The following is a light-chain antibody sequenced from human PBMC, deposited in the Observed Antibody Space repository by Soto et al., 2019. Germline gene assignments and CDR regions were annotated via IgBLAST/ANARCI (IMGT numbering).Light chain of an antibody. CDR1: QSISRW. V-gene: IGKV1-5*01. CDR2: DAS. J-gene: IGKJ4*01. Sequence: DIQMTQSPSTLSASVGDRVTITCRASQSISRWLAWHQQKPGKAPKLLIYDASSLESGVPSRFSGSGSGKEFTLTITSMQPDDFATYYCQKYDSDFLTLGGGTKVDIK. CDR3: QKYDSDFLT.